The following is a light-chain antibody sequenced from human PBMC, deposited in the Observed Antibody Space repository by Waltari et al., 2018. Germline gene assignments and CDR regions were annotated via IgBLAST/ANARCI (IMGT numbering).Light chain of an antibody. J-gene: IGLJ3*02. Sequence: QLALTQSPSASASLGASVKLTCTLASGHITNVVAWHQQHPERGPRYLMKINSDGSHSKGDEIPDRFSGSSSGAERYLTISSVQSDDEADYYCQTGGHGTWVFGGGTKLTVL. V-gene: IGLV4-69*01. CDR1: SGHITNV. CDR2: INSDGSH. CDR3: QTGGHGTWV.